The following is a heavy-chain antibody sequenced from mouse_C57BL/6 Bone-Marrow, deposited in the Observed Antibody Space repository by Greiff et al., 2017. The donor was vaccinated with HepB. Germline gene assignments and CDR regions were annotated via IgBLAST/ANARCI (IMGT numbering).Heavy chain of an antibody. CDR2: IDPENGDT. CDR3: TPGNYVY. Sequence: EVQLQQSGAELVRPGASVKLSCTASGFNIKDYYMHWVKQRPEQGLEWIGWIDPENGDTEYASKFQGKATITADTSSNTAYLQLSSLTSEDTAVYCCTPGNYVYWGQGTTLTVSS. V-gene: IGHV14-4*01. D-gene: IGHD2-1*01. CDR1: GFNIKDYY. J-gene: IGHJ2*01.